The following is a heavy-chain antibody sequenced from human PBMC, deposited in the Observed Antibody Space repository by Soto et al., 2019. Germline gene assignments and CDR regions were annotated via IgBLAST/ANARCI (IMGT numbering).Heavy chain of an antibody. CDR1: GFSFSRYG. V-gene: IGHV3-33*01. D-gene: IGHD2-21*01. CDR3: ARVNGCAGDCYSGLLDY. Sequence: GGSLRLSCAASGFSFSRYGIHWVRQAPGKGLEWLALIWYDGSKELYADAVKGRFTISRDNSKNTAYLQMNSLRAEDTAVYFCARVNGCAGDCYSGLLDYWGQGTLVTVSS. J-gene: IGHJ4*02. CDR2: IWYDGSKE.